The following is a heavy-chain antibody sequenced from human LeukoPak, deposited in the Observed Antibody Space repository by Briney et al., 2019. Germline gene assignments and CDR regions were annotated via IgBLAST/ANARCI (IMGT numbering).Heavy chain of an antibody. CDR1: GFTFSSYG. Sequence: GGSLRLSCAASGFTFSSYGMSWVRQAPGKGLEWVSAISGSGGSTYYADSVKGRVTISRDNSKNTLYLQMNSLRAEDTAVYYCAKWNYYDSSGYQILGNWGQGTLVTVSS. CDR3: AKWNYYDSSGYQILGN. V-gene: IGHV3-23*01. J-gene: IGHJ4*02. D-gene: IGHD3-22*01. CDR2: ISGSGGST.